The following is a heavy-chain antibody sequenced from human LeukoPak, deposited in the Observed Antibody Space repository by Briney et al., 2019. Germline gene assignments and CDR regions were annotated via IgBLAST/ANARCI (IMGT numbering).Heavy chain of an antibody. J-gene: IGHJ6*02. CDR3: ARADEHYYYYGMDV. Sequence: SETLSLTCTVSGGSISSGDYYWSWIRQPPGKGLEWIGYIYYSGSTYYNPSLKSRVTISVDTSKNQVSLKLSSVTAADTAVYYCARADEHYYYYGMDVWGQGTTVTASS. V-gene: IGHV4-30-4*01. CDR2: IYYSGST. CDR1: GGSISSGDYY.